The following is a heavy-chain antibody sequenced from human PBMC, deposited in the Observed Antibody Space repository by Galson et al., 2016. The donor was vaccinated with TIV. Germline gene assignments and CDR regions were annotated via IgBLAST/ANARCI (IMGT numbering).Heavy chain of an antibody. CDR2: FDPEVSKT. D-gene: IGHD2/OR15-2a*01. Sequence: SVKVSCKVSGDSLSELVMHWVRQGPGKGLEWMGGFDPEVSKTVYAQKFQGRLTMTADTSRDTDYMELGSLTFEDTAVYYCATVAWFPGLSLDNWGQGNLVTVSS. J-gene: IGHJ4*02. CDR1: GDSLSELV. CDR3: ATVAWFPGLSLDN. V-gene: IGHV1-24*01.